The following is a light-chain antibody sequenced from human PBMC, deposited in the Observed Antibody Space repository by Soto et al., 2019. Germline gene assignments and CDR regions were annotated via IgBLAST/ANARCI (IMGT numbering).Light chain of an antibody. CDR3: QQLKSYPLT. Sequence: DIQLTQSPSFLSASVGDRVTITCRATQGISTYLAWYQHNPGKAPKLLIYAASTLQCGVPSRFSGSGSGTEFTLPISSLRPEDFATYYCQQLKSYPLTFGGGTKVEIK. CDR1: QGISTY. V-gene: IGKV1-9*01. CDR2: AAS. J-gene: IGKJ4*01.